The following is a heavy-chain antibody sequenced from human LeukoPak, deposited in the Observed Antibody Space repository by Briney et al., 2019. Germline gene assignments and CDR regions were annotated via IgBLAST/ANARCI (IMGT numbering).Heavy chain of an antibody. CDR1: GLTFSSYW. Sequence: GGSLRLSCAASGLTFSSYWMSWVRQAPGKGLEWVANIKQDGSEKYYVDSVKGRFTISRDNAKNSLYLQMNSLRAEDTAVYYCASLRGWGQGTLVTVSS. V-gene: IGHV3-7*01. CDR2: IKQDGSEK. J-gene: IGHJ4*02. CDR3: ASLRG.